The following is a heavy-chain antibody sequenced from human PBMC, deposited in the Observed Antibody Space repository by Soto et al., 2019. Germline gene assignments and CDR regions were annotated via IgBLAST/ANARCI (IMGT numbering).Heavy chain of an antibody. Sequence: SVKVSCKASGFTFTSSAVQWVRQARGQRLEWIGWIVVGSGNTNYAQKFQERVTITRDMSTSTAYMELSRLRSEDTAVYYCAADDPITGTTSGDYRGQGTLVTVSS. CDR2: IVVGSGNT. J-gene: IGHJ4*02. CDR3: AADDPITGTTSGDY. CDR1: GFTFTSSA. V-gene: IGHV1-58*01. D-gene: IGHD1-7*01.